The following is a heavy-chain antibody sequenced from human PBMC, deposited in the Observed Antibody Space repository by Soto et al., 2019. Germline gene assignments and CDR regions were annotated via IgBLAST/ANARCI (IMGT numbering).Heavy chain of an antibody. CDR1: GGTFSSYA. Sequence: SMKVHCKASGGTFSSYAISWVRQAPGQGLEWMGGIIPIFGTANYAQKFQGRVTITADKSTSTAYMELSSLRSEDTAVYYCARGNSSSIYYYYGMDVWGQGTTVTVSS. CDR3: ARGNSSSIYYYYGMDV. V-gene: IGHV1-69*06. D-gene: IGHD6-13*01. CDR2: IIPIFGTA. J-gene: IGHJ6*02.